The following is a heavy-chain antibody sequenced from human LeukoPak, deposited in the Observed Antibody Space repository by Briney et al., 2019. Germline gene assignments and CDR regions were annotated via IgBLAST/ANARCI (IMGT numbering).Heavy chain of an antibody. Sequence: PSETLSLTCTVSGGSISSSSYYWGWIRQPPGKGLEWIGSIYYSGSTYYNPSLKSRVTTSVDTSKNQFSLKLSSVTAADTAVYYCARTLTGAFDIWGQGTMVTVSS. CDR1: GGSISSSSYY. J-gene: IGHJ3*02. D-gene: IGHD1-14*01. CDR2: IYYSGST. V-gene: IGHV4-39*01. CDR3: ARTLTGAFDI.